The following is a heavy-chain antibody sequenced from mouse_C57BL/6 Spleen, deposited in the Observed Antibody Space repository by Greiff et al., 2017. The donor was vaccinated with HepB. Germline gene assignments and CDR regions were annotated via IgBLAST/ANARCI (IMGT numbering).Heavy chain of an antibody. CDR2: INPNNGGT. CDR1: GYTFTDYN. CDR3: ATSSDGYHFAY. D-gene: IGHD2-3*01. V-gene: IGHV1-18*01. J-gene: IGHJ3*01. Sequence: VQLQQSGPELVKPGASVKIPCKASGYTFTDYNMDWVKQSHGKSLEWIGDINPNNGGTIYNQKFKGKATLTVDKSSSTSYMELRSLTSEDTAVYYCATSSDGYHFAYWGQGTLVTVSA.